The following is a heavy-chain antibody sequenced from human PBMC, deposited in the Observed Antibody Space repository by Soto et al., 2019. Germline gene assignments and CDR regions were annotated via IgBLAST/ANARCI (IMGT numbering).Heavy chain of an antibody. D-gene: IGHD6-13*01. J-gene: IGHJ4*02. CDR1: GSSFTIYC. V-gene: IGHV5-10-1*04. CDR2: IDPSDSNP. Sequence: GESLKISCKSSGSSFTIYCTSLVRQMPGTGLEWMGRIDPSDSNPISSPSFQGQVTISADKSISTAYLQWSSLKASDTAMYYCASTLAAAGLVYWGQGTLVTVSS. CDR3: ASTLAAAGLVY.